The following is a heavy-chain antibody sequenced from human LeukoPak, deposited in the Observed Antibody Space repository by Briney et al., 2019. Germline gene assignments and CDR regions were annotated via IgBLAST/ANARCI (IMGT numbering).Heavy chain of an antibody. CDR2: IYHSGST. CDR3: ARGKVGATRVNYYYYGMDV. J-gene: IGHJ6*02. Sequence: SETLSLTCAVSGGSISSSNWWSWVRQPPGKGLEWIGEIYHSGSTNYNPSLKSRVTISVDTSKNQFSLKLSSVTAADTAVYYCARGKVGATRVNYYYYGMDVWGQGTTVTVSS. D-gene: IGHD1-26*01. V-gene: IGHV4-4*02. CDR1: GGSISSSNW.